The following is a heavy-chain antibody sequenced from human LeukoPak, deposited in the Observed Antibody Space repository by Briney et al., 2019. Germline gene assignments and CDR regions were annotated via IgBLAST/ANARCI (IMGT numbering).Heavy chain of an antibody. CDR1: GFTFSSYA. D-gene: IGHD3-16*01. CDR2: ISGSGGST. V-gene: IGHV3-23*01. Sequence: GGSLRLSCAASGFTFSSYAMSWVRQAPGKGLEWVSAISGSGGSTYYADSVKGRFTISRDNSKNTLYLQKNSLRAEDTAVYYCAKGRDFGITFGGIDYWGQGTLVTVSS. J-gene: IGHJ4*02. CDR3: AKGRDFGITFGGIDY.